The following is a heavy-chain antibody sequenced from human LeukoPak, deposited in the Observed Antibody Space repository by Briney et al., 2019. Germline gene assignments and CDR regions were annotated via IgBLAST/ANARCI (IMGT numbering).Heavy chain of an antibody. J-gene: IGHJ4*02. CDR2: ISYTGTT. Sequence: SETLSLTCTVSGGSISSSTYYWGWIRQPPGKGLEWIGSISYTGTTYYNPSLKSRVTISVDTSKNQFSLKLSSVTAADTAVFYCAADYSGHYHVEFDFWGQGTLVTVSS. V-gene: IGHV4-39*07. CDR1: GGSISSSTYY. D-gene: IGHD1-26*01. CDR3: AADYSGHYHVEFDF.